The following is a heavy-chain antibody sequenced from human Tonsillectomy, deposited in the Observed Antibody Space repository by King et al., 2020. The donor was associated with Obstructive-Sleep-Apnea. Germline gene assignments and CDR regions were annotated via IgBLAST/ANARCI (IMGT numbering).Heavy chain of an antibody. CDR1: GYSFTSYW. CDR3: TRRAGGMTAVTAYCDY. CDR2: IYPGDSDT. V-gene: IGHV5-51*01. J-gene: IGHJ4*02. Sequence: QLVQSGAEVKKPGESLKISCKGSGYSFTSYWIGWVRQMPGQGLEWMGIIYPGDSDTRYSPSFQGQVTTSADKAISTAYLQWSSLKASDTAMYYCTRRAGGMTAVTAYCDYWGQGTLVTVSS. D-gene: IGHD4-17*01.